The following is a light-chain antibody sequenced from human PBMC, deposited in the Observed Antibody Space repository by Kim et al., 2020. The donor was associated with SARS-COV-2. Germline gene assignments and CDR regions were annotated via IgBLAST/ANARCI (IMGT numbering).Light chain of an antibody. V-gene: IGLV2-14*02. CDR1: SSDIGSYNL. J-gene: IGLJ1*01. Sequence: QSLTISCTGSSSDIGSYNLVSRYQQHPGKAPKVMISEVSKRPSGVSNRFSGSKSGDTASLTISGLQAEDEADYYCCSYTSSSTLYVFGTGTKVTVL. CDR3: CSYTSSSTLYV. CDR2: EVS.